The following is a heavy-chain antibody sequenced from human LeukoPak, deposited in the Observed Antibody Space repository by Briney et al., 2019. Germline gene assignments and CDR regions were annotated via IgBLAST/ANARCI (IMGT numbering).Heavy chain of an antibody. CDR3: AGERYCSSTSCYSAGGY. Sequence: GGSLRLSCAASGFTFSSYSMNWVRQAPGKGLEWVSSISSSSSYIYYADSVKGRFTISRDNAKNSLYLQMNSLRAEDTAVYYCAGERYCSSTSCYSAGGYWGQGTLVTVSS. CDR1: GFTFSSYS. J-gene: IGHJ4*02. D-gene: IGHD2-2*01. V-gene: IGHV3-21*01. CDR2: ISSSSSYI.